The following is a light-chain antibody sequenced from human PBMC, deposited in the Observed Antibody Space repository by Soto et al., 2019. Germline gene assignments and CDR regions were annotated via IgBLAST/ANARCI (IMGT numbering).Light chain of an antibody. J-gene: IGLJ1*01. CDR1: TPDIDNYDS. CDR2: DVN. Sequence: QSALTQPPSVSGSPGQSVTISCTATTPDIDNYDSVSWYQQAPGTAPKLIIYDVNNRPSGAPDRFSGSTSGNTASLTISGLQAEDETDYFCSLYSSNGSLSFGPGTKVTVL. V-gene: IGLV2-18*01. CDR3: SLYSSNGSLS.